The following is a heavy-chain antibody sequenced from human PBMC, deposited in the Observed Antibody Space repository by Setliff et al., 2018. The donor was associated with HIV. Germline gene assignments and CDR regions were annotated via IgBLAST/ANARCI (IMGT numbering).Heavy chain of an antibody. V-gene: IGHV4-39*01. CDR3: ASRVLGYCRSTSCLNWFDP. D-gene: IGHD2-2*01. CDR2: IYYSGST. Sequence: PSETLSLTCTVSGGSISRSSYYWGWIRQPPGKGLEWIGSIYYSGSTYYNPSLKSRVTISVDTSKNQVSLKLSSVTAADTAVYYCASRVLGYCRSTSCLNWFDPWGQGTLVTVS. J-gene: IGHJ5*02. CDR1: GGSISRSSYY.